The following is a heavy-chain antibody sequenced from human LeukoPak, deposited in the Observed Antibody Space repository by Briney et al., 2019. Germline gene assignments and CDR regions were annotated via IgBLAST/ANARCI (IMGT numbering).Heavy chain of an antibody. CDR3: AKGRNDYGDAALNY. D-gene: IGHD4-17*01. Sequence: GGSLRLSCAASGFTFSTYAVTWVRQAPGKGLEWVSSISGGGENTYYADSVKGRFTISRDNSKNTLYLQMNSLRAEDTAGYYCAKGRNDYGDAALNYWGQGTLVTVS. CDR2: ISGGGENT. J-gene: IGHJ4*02. CDR1: GFTFSTYA. V-gene: IGHV3-23*01.